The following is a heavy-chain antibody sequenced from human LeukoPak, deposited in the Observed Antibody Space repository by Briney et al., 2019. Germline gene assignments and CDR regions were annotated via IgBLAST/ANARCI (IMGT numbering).Heavy chain of an antibody. D-gene: IGHD3-22*01. CDR1: GFTFSSYW. CDR3: ARGPYYDSSGYSPSPYYFDY. Sequence: GGSLRLSCAASGFTFSSYWMSWVRQSPGKGLEWVANIKQDGSEKYYVDSVKGRFTISRDNAKNSLYLQMNSLRAEDTAVYYCARGPYYDSSGYSPSPYYFDYWGQGTLVTVSS. CDR2: IKQDGSEK. J-gene: IGHJ4*02. V-gene: IGHV3-7*01.